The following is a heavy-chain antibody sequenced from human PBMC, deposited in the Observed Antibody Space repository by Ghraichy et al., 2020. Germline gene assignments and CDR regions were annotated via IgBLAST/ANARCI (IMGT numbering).Heavy chain of an antibody. Sequence: GGSLRLSCAASGFTFSSYAMHWVRQAPGKGLEWVAVISYDGSNKYYADSVKGRFTISRDNSKNTLYLQMNSLRAEDTAVYYCARDPYSSGWYSYYMDVWGKGTTVTVSS. CDR1: GFTFSSYA. CDR2: ISYDGSNK. J-gene: IGHJ6*03. CDR3: ARDPYSSGWYSYYMDV. V-gene: IGHV3-30*04. D-gene: IGHD6-19*01.